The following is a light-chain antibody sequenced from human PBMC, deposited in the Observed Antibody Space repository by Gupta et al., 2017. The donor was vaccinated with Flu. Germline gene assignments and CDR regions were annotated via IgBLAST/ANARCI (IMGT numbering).Light chain of an antibody. Sequence: QSILPQPPSVSGTPGQRVTVSCSGSGSNLGSNYVYWYQHLPGTAPKLLIYRDSRRRSGVPDRFSGSKSATSASLSISGLQGEDEADFYCAAWDDTMSALVFGGGTRLTVL. CDR1: GSNLGSNY. J-gene: IGLJ2*01. V-gene: IGLV1-47*01. CDR2: RDS. CDR3: AAWDDTMSALV.